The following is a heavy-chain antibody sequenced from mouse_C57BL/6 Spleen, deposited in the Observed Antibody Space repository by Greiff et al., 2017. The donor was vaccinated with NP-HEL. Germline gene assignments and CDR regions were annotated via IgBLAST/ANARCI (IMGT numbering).Heavy chain of an antibody. Sequence: QVQLKESGPELVKPGASVKISCKASGYAFSSSWMNWVKQRPGKGLEWIGRIYPGDGDTNYNGEFKGKATLTADKSSSTAYMQLSSLTSEDSAVYFGARGTLYCSSARGYFDVWGTGTTVTVSS. CDR1: GYAFSSSW. V-gene: IGHV1-82*01. CDR2: IYPGDGDT. CDR3: ARGTLYCSSARGYFDV. D-gene: IGHD1-1*01. J-gene: IGHJ1*03.